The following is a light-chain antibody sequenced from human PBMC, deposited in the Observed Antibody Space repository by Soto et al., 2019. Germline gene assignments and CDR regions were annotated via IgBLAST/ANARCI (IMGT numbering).Light chain of an antibody. V-gene: IGLV1-44*01. CDR1: DSNVGSNT. CDR3: AAWDDSLSGQV. CDR2: SDN. J-gene: IGLJ1*01. Sequence: QSALTQPPSASGTPGQRVTISCSGSDSNVGSNTVNWYQHLPGTAPKLLIYSDNQRPSGVPDRFSGSKSGTSASLAISGLQSDDEADYYCAAWDDSLSGQVFGTGTKLTVL.